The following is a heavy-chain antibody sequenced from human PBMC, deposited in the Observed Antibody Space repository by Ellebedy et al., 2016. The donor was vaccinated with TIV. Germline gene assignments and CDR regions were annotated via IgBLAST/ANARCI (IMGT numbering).Heavy chain of an antibody. CDR3: ARRMGRGVKGKFPLDV. V-gene: IGHV5-51*01. Sequence: GESLKISCEGSGYMFSTYWIAWVRQMPGKGLEWMGIIYPGDSDTTYSPSFRGKVTMSVEKSINTVYLQWNSLKASDTAMYYCARRMGRGVKGKFPLDVWGQGTTVIVSS. D-gene: IGHD3-10*01. CDR2: IYPGDSDT. J-gene: IGHJ6*02. CDR1: GYMFSTYW.